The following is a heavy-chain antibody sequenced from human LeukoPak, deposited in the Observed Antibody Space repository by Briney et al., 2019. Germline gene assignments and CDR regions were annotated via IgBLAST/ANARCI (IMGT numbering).Heavy chain of an antibody. CDR3: ATLMITFGGVIVSNIDY. Sequence: GGSLRLSCAASGFTFSSYWMTWVRQAPGKGLEWVANINQDGSQKYYLDSVKGRFTISRDNAKNSLYLQMNSLRAEDTAVYYCATLMITFGGVIVSNIDYWGQGSLVTVSS. V-gene: IGHV3-7*01. D-gene: IGHD3-16*02. CDR1: GFTFSSYW. J-gene: IGHJ4*02. CDR2: INQDGSQK.